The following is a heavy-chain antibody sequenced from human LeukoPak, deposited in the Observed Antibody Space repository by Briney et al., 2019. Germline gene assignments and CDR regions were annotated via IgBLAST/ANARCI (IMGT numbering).Heavy chain of an antibody. V-gene: IGHV3-30*02. Sequence: GGSLRLSCAASGFIFSSYGMHWVRQAPGKGLEWVTFIRYDGSNKYYADSVKGRFTISRDNSKNTLYLQMNSLRAEDTAVYYCAKVDPMGAHRPFDYWGQGTLVTVSS. CDR2: IRYDGSNK. J-gene: IGHJ4*02. CDR3: AKVDPMGAHRPFDY. CDR1: GFIFSSYG. D-gene: IGHD1-26*01.